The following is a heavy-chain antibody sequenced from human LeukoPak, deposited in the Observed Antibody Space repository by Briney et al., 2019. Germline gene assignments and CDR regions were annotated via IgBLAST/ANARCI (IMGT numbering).Heavy chain of an antibody. D-gene: IGHD3-10*01. V-gene: IGHV3-23*01. J-gene: IGHJ4*02. CDR3: AKVRNTFYYGSGNLDY. Sequence: GGSLRLSCAASGFTFSSYAMSWVRQAPGKGLEWVSAISGSGGSTYYADFVKGRFTISRDNSKNTLYLQMNSLRAEDTAVYYCAKVRNTFYYGSGNLDYWGQGTLVTVSS. CDR2: ISGSGGST. CDR1: GFTFSSYA.